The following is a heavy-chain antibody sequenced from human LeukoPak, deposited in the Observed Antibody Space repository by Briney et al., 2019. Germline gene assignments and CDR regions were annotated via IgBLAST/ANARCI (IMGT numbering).Heavy chain of an antibody. J-gene: IGHJ3*02. CDR2: ISGSGTNT. CDR1: GFTFSDYY. CDR3: AKRGVITQDAFDI. V-gene: IGHV3-23*01. D-gene: IGHD3-10*01. Sequence: GGSLRLSCAASGFTFSDYYMSWIRQAPGKGLEWVSSISGSGTNTYYTDSVKGRFTISRDNSKNTLYLQMNSLRAEDTAVYYCAKRGVITQDAFDIWGQGTMVTVSS.